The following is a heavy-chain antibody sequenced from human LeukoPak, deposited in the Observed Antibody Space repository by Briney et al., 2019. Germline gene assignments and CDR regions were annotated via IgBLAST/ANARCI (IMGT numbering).Heavy chain of an antibody. CDR1: GYTFTSYG. CDR2: ISAYNGNT. CDR3: AVAQPSSSGIAAAGMFDP. D-gene: IGHD6-13*01. Sequence: ASVKVSCKASGYTFTSYGISWVRQAPGQGLEWMGWISAYNGNTNYAQELQGRVTMTTDTSASTAYMELRSLRSDDTAVYYCAVAQPSSSGIAAAGMFDPWGQGTLVTVSS. J-gene: IGHJ5*02. V-gene: IGHV1-18*04.